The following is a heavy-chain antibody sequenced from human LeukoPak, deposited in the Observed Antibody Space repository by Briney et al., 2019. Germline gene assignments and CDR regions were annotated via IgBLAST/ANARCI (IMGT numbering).Heavy chain of an antibody. Sequence: GGSLRLSCAASGFTFSSYWMNWVRQAPGKGLEWVANIKQDGNEKHYEDSVKGRFSISRDNAKNSLYLQMDSLRAEDTAVYYCAKEGAYPIITYDSWGQGAQVTVSS. CDR1: GFTFSSYW. D-gene: IGHD3-10*01. CDR2: IKQDGNEK. J-gene: IGHJ5*01. CDR3: AKEGAYPIITYDS. V-gene: IGHV3-7*01.